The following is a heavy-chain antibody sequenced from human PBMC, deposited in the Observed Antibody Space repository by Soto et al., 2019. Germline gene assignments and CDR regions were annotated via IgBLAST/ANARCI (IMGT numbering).Heavy chain of an antibody. CDR2: IIPIFGTA. D-gene: IGHD5-18*01. J-gene: IGHJ6*02. CDR1: GGTFSSYA. CDR3: ARDGYSYGYSYYCGMDV. Sequence: SVKVSCKASGGTFSSYAISWVRQAPGQGLEWMGGIIPIFGTANYAQKFQGRVTITADESTSTAYMELSSLRSEDTAVYYCARDGYSYGYSYYCGMDVWGQGTTVTVSS. V-gene: IGHV1-69*13.